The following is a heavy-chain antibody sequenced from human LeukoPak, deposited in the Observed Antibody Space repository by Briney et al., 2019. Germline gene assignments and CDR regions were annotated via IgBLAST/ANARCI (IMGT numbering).Heavy chain of an antibody. CDR2: IYHSGAT. V-gene: IGHV4-39*07. CDR1: GGSISSSSYY. D-gene: IGHD2-2*01. Sequence: SETLSLTCTVSGGSISSSSYYWGWIRQPPGKGLEWIGSIYHSGATNYNPSLKSRLTISVDPSKNQFSLNLSSVTAADTAIYYCARGLAVCSSASCSLPYFDYWGQGTLVTLSS. J-gene: IGHJ4*02. CDR3: ARGLAVCSSASCSLPYFDY.